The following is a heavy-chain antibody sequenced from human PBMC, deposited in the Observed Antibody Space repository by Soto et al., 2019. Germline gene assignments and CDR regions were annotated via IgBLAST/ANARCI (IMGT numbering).Heavy chain of an antibody. J-gene: IGHJ4*02. CDR2: IYYSGNT. V-gene: IGHV4-39*01. D-gene: IGHD6-6*01. CDR3: ASSSPFHY. Sequence: PSETLSVTCSVSSASLSSSAYYWSWIHQPPGRGPEWIGSIYYSGNTYYKPSLKSRVSISIDTSRNQFSLKLTSVTAADTGVYYCASSSPFHYWGPGILVTSPQ. CDR1: SASLSSSAYY.